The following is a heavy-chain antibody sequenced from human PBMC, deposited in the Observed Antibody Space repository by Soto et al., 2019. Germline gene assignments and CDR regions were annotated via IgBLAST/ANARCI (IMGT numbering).Heavy chain of an antibody. D-gene: IGHD3-10*01. CDR1: GYPFTTYY. CDR2: IDPRSGGT. CDR3: ATDDYGIFPY. V-gene: IGHV1-2*02. Sequence: HVQLVQSGTEVKKPGASVRVSCMVSGYPFTTYYIHWVRQAPGQGLEWMGWIDPRSGGTVNEQKFQGRVTMTRDTSISTVYMDLSGLTSDETALCYCATDDYGIFPYWGQGSLVTVSS. J-gene: IGHJ4*02.